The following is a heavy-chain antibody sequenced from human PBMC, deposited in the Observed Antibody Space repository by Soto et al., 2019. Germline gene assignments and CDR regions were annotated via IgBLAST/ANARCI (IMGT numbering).Heavy chain of an antibody. Sequence: ASVKVSFKVSGYTLTELSMHWVRQAPGKGLEWMGGFDPEGGETIYAQKFQGRVTMTEDTSTDTAYMELSSLRSEDTAVYYCAPGTGNNMKSWIQLWLGMDVWRQGNTVPVSS. D-gene: IGHD5-18*01. CDR3: APGTGNNMKSWIQLWLGMDV. V-gene: IGHV1-24*01. J-gene: IGHJ6*02. CDR1: GYTLTELS. CDR2: FDPEGGET.